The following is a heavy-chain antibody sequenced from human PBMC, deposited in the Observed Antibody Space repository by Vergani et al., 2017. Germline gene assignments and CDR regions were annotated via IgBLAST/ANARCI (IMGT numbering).Heavy chain of an antibody. J-gene: IGHJ4*02. V-gene: IGHV1-46*03. CDR1: GYTFSNYY. D-gene: IGHD3-9*01. Sequence: QVQVVQSGAEVKKSGASVKVSCKTSGYTFSNYYMHWVRQAPGKGLEWMGIINPSGGHKNYAQKFQGRVTMTRDTSTSTVYMELSSLRSEDTAIYYCARGDYGILTGYRYWGQGTLVTVSA. CDR2: INPSGGHK. CDR3: ARGDYGILTGYRY.